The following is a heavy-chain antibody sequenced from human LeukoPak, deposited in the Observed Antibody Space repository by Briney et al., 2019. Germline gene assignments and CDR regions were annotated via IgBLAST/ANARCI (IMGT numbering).Heavy chain of an antibody. CDR1: GYTFTSYD. V-gene: IGHV1-8*01. D-gene: IGHD3-10*01. J-gene: IGHJ5*02. CDR2: MNPNSGNT. CDR3: ARSRGMVRGVNYYNWFDP. Sequence: ASVKVSCKASGYTFTSYDINWVRQATGQGLEWMGWMNPNSGNTGYAQKFQGRVTMTRNTSISTAYMELSSLRSEDTAVYYCARSRGMVRGVNYYNWFDPWGQGTLVTVSS.